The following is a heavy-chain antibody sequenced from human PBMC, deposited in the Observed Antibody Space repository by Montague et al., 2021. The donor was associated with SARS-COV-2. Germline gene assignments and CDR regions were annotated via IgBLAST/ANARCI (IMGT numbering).Heavy chain of an antibody. D-gene: IGHD1-26*01. CDR2: IYYRGST. CDR1: GDSINSSY. V-gene: IGHV4-59*01. J-gene: IGHJ6*02. CDR3: WGGVGAPYYYYGMDV. Sequence: SETLSLTCTVSGDSINSSYWSWIRQPPGKGLEWIGYIYYRGSTNYNPSLETRVTISVDPSKNQFSLKLSSVTAADTAVYYSWGGVGAPYYYYGMDVWGQGTTVTVSS.